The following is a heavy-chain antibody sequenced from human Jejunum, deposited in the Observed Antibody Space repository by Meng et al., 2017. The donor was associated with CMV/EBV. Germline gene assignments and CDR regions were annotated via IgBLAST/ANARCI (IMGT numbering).Heavy chain of an antibody. CDR2: ISGSGGST. CDR1: GFTFSTYT. J-gene: IGHJ5*02. CDR3: AKDENSNYVRWFDP. V-gene: IGHV3-23*01. D-gene: IGHD1-7*01. Sequence: GFTFSTYTMNWVRQAPGKGLEWVSAISGSGGSTYYADSVKGRFTISRDNSKSTLYLQLNSLSAGDTAVYYCAKDENSNYVRWFDPWGQGTLVTVSS.